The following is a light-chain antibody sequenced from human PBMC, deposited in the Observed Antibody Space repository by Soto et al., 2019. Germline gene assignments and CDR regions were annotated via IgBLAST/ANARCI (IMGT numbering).Light chain of an antibody. CDR3: SSYAGSNMGRV. V-gene: IGLV2-8*01. Sequence: QSVLTQPPSASGSPGQSVTISCTGTSSDVGGYNYVSWYQQHPGKAPKLMIYEVSKRPSGVPDRFSGSKSGNTASLTVSGLQAEDEADYYCSSYAGSNMGRVFGTGTKVTV. J-gene: IGLJ1*01. CDR1: SSDVGGYNY. CDR2: EVS.